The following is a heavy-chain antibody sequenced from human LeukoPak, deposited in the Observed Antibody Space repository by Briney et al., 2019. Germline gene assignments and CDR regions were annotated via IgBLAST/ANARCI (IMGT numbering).Heavy chain of an antibody. V-gene: IGHV3-66*02. Sequence: GGSLRLSCAASGFTVSSNYMSWVRQAPGKGLAWVSVIYSGGSTYYADSVKGRFTISRDNSKNTLYLQMNSLRAEDTAVYYCAKDSYDSSGYSLYYYYYGMDVWGQGTTVTVSS. D-gene: IGHD3-22*01. J-gene: IGHJ6*02. CDR3: AKDSYDSSGYSLYYYYYGMDV. CDR1: GFTVSSNY. CDR2: IYSGGST.